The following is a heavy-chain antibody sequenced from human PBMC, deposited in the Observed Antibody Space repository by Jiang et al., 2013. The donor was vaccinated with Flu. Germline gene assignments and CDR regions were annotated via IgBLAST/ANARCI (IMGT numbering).Heavy chain of an antibody. CDR1: GFTFSSYS. Sequence: VQLVESGGGLVQPGGSLRLSCAASGFTFSSYSMNWVRQAPGKGLEWVSYISSSSSTIYYADSVKGRFTISRDNAKNSLYLQMNSLRAEDTAVYYCAKVGHSSGWYYAFDIWGQGTMVTVSS. CDR2: ISSSSSTI. J-gene: IGHJ3*02. D-gene: IGHD6-19*01. CDR3: AKVGHSSGWYYAFDI. V-gene: IGHV3-48*01.